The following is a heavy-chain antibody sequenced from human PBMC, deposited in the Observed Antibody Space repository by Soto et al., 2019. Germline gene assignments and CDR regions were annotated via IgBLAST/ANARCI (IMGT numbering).Heavy chain of an antibody. CDR1: GFTLSDHY. CDR3: TRHVVHFDY. J-gene: IGHJ4*02. CDR2: SRDKAQGYST. V-gene: IGHV3-72*01. Sequence: GGSLRLSCTGSGFTLSDHYIDWVRQAPGKGLEWVGRSRDKAQGYSTTYAASVKGRFTISRDDSKNTAYLQMNSLKTEDTAVYYCTRHVVHFDYWGQGTLVTVSS. D-gene: IGHD2-21*01.